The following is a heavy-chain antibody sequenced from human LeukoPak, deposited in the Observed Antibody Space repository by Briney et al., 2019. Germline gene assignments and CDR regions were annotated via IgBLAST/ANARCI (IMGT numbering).Heavy chain of an antibody. Sequence: PSETLSLTCTVSGGSISSYYWSWIRQPPGKGMEWIGYIYYSGSTNYNPSLKSRVTISVETSKNQFSLKLSSVTAADTAVYYCARGSVYYYDSSGGFDYWGQGTLVTVSS. CDR2: IYYSGST. CDR3: ARGSVYYYDSSGGFDY. J-gene: IGHJ4*02. CDR1: GGSISSYY. V-gene: IGHV4-59*01. D-gene: IGHD3-22*01.